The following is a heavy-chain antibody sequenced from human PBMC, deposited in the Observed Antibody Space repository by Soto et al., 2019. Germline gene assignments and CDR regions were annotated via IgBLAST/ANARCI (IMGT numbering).Heavy chain of an antibody. CDR3: AREGSGRPASFDY. D-gene: IGHD3-10*01. Sequence: SVKVSCKASGGTFSSFTISWVRQAPGQGLEWMGRIIPILGIANYAQKFQGRVTITADKSTSTAYMELSSLRSEDTAVYYCAREGSGRPASFDYWGQGTLVTVSS. CDR2: IIPILGIA. CDR1: GGTFSSFT. J-gene: IGHJ4*02. V-gene: IGHV1-69*04.